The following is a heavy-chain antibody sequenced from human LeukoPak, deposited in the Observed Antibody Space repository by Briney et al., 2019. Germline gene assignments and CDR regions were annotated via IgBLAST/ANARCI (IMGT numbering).Heavy chain of an antibody. CDR1: GFTFSAHY. Sequence: GGSLRLSCVASGFTFSAHYMDWVRQAPGKGLEWVASIRQDGSEKHYVDSVEGGFTISRDNAKNSLHLQMNSLRAEDTAVYYCAKGSSRPPNAFDIWGQGTLVTVSS. V-gene: IGHV3-7*01. D-gene: IGHD6-6*01. CDR3: AKGSSRPPNAFDI. CDR2: IRQDGSEK. J-gene: IGHJ3*02.